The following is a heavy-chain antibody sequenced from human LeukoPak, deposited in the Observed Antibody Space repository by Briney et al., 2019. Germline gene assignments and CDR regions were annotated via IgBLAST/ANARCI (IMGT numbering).Heavy chain of an antibody. Sequence: GGSLRLSCAASGFTFSSYGMHWVRQAPGKGLEWVAFIMYDGGNKYYADSMKGRFTISRDNSKNTVYLQMNSLRPEDTAVYHCAKDSAGGWYFSDYWGQGIPVTASS. CDR2: IMYDGGNK. D-gene: IGHD6-19*01. V-gene: IGHV3-30*02. CDR3: AKDSAGGWYFSDY. J-gene: IGHJ4*02. CDR1: GFTFSSYG.